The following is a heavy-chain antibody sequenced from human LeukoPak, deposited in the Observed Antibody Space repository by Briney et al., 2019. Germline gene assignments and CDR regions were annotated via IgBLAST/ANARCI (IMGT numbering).Heavy chain of an antibody. CDR1: GFTFSDYS. CDR3: ASNHDLSVIPIFGEVINHDHYYGLDV. CDR2: INGSGGSI. V-gene: IGHV3-11*01. Sequence: GGSLRLSCAPSGFTFSDYSMNWIRGAPGKGLEWISYINGSGGSIKYGDSMKGRFIISRDNAKNSLYLQLNRLRAEDTAVYYCASNHDLSVIPIFGEVINHDHYYGLDVWGQGTPVTVSS. J-gene: IGHJ6*02. D-gene: IGHD3-3*01.